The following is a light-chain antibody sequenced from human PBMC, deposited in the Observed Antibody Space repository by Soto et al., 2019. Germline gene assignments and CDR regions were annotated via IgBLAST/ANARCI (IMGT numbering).Light chain of an antibody. CDR1: SSDIGGYKY. CDR2: EVS. CDR3: TSYSRYRVLV. J-gene: IGLJ3*02. V-gene: IGLV2-14*01. Sequence: QSVLTQPASVSGSLAQSITISCTGTSSDIGGYKYVSWYQQHPGKAPKLIIFEVSNRPSGVSDRFSGSNSGNTASLTISGLQAEDEADYYCTSYSRYRVLVFGGGTKVTVL.